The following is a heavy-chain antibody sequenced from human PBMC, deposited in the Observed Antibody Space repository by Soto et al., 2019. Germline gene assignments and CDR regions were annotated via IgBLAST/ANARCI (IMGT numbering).Heavy chain of an antibody. CDR1: GYIFTAYY. V-gene: IGHV1-2*02. J-gene: IGHJ3*01. D-gene: IGHD6-19*01. Sequence: QVQLVQSGAEVKKPGASVKVSCKASGYIFTAYYMNWVRQAPGQGLEWMGWINPASGGTNYAQKFTGRVTMTTDPSISTAYIELSSLRSDDTAVYYCARDYSAGAGASDFWGQGTMVIVSS. CDR2: INPASGGT. CDR3: ARDYSAGAGASDF.